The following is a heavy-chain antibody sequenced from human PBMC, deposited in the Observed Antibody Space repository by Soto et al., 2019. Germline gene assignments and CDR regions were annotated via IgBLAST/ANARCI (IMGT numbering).Heavy chain of an antibody. V-gene: IGHV4-59*01. CDR1: GGSISSYY. CDR2: IYYSGST. Sequence: KSSETLSLTCTVSGGSISSYYWSWIRQPPGKGLELIGYIYYSGSTNYNPSLKSRVTISVDTSKNQFSLKLSSVNAADTAVYYCASEMRVARTVTTENYFDYWGQGTLVTVSS. D-gene: IGHD4-17*01. J-gene: IGHJ4*02. CDR3: ASEMRVARTVTTENYFDY.